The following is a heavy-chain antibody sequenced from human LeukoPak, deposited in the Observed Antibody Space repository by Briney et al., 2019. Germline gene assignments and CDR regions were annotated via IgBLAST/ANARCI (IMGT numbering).Heavy chain of an antibody. D-gene: IGHD1-26*01. CDR2: ISSSGANA. V-gene: IGHV3-23*01. Sequence: GGSLRLSCAASGFTVSSNYMSWVRQAPGKGLEWVSLISSSGANAYYADSVKGRFTISRDNSKNTLYLQMNNLRGEDTAEYYCAKDMELASWGQGTLVTVSS. CDR1: GFTVSSNY. CDR3: AKDMELAS. J-gene: IGHJ5*02.